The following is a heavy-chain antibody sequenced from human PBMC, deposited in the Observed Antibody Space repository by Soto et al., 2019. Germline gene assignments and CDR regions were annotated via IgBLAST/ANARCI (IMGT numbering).Heavy chain of an antibody. CDR3: ARDRYSSSWYGGNWFDP. D-gene: IGHD6-13*01. V-gene: IGHV4-59*01. Sequence: SETLSLTCTVSGGSISSYYWSWIRQPPGKGLEWIGYIYYSGSTNYNPPLKSRVTISVDTSKNQFSLKLSSVTAADTAVYYCARDRYSSSWYGGNWFDPWGQGTLVTVSS. CDR2: IYYSGST. CDR1: GGSISSYY. J-gene: IGHJ5*01.